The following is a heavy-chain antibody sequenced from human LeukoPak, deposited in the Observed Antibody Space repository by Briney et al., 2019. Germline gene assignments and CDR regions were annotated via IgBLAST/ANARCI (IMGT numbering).Heavy chain of an antibody. CDR3: ARVDLDGSLRLDY. CDR2: IYTSGST. V-gene: IGHV4-61*02. D-gene: IGHD3-9*01. Sequence: ASQTLSLTCTVSGGSISSGSYYWSWIRQPAGKGLEWIGRIYTSGSTNYNPSLKSRVTISVDTSKNQFSLKLSSVTAADTAVYYCARVDLDGSLRLDYWGQGTLVTVSS. J-gene: IGHJ4*02. CDR1: GGSISSGSYY.